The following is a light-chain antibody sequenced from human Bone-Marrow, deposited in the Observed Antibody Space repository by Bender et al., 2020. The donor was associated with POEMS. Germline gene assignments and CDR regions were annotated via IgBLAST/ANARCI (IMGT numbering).Light chain of an antibody. V-gene: IGLV2-11*01. J-gene: IGLJ3*02. CDR3: AAWEDSLNGWV. CDR1: TSDVGDYDH. CDR2: DVT. Sequence: QSALTQPRSVSGSRGQSVTISCTGTTSDVGDYDHVSWYQHHPGKAPKLIIYDVTQRPSGVPDRFSASKSGNTASLTISGLQTEDEADYYCAAWEDSLNGWVFGGVTKLTVL.